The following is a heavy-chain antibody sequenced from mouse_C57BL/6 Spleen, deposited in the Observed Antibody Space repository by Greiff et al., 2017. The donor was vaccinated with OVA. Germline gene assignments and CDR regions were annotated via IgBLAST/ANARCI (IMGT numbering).Heavy chain of an antibody. Sequence: VQLQQSDAELVKPGASVKISCKVSGYTFTDHTIHWMKQRPEQGLEWIGYIYPRDGSTKCNEKFKGKATLTADKSSSTAYMQLNSLTSEDSAVYFCAREGRPLGYYFDYWGQGTTLTVSS. CDR2: IYPRDGST. V-gene: IGHV1-78*01. D-gene: IGHD4-1*01. CDR1: GYTFTDHT. CDR3: AREGRPLGYYFDY. J-gene: IGHJ2*01.